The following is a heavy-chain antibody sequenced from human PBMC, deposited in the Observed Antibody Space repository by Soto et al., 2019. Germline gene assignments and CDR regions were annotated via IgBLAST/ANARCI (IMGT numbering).Heavy chain of an antibody. Sequence: PGGSLRLSCAASGFTFSSYSMNWVRQAPGKGLEWVSSISSSSSYIYYADSVKGRFTISRDNAKNSLYLQMNSLRAEDTAVYYCARDLTITMIVVEPAFDIWGQGTMVTVSS. V-gene: IGHV3-21*01. CDR1: GFTFSSYS. CDR2: ISSSSSYI. CDR3: ARDLTITMIVVEPAFDI. D-gene: IGHD3-22*01. J-gene: IGHJ3*02.